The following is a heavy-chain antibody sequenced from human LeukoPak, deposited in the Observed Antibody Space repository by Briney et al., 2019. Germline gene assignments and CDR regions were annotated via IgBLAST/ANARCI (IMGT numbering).Heavy chain of an antibody. CDR1: GYTYTSYY. Sequence: VASVKVSCKASGYTYTSYYMHCVRQPPGQGLEWMGIINPSGGSTSYAQKFHGRVSMTRDASTSTVYMELSSLRSEDTAVYYCARGGDGYNSGPFDIWGQGTMVSVSS. J-gene: IGHJ3*02. V-gene: IGHV1-46*03. CDR3: ARGGDGYNSGPFDI. D-gene: IGHD5-24*01. CDR2: INPSGGST.